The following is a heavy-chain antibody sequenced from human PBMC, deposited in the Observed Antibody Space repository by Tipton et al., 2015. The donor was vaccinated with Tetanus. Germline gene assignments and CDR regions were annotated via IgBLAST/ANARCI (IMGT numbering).Heavy chain of an antibody. J-gene: IGHJ4*02. Sequence: QSGAEVKKSGASVKVSCKASGYTFTSYGIAWVRQAPGQGLEWMGWISPYNGNTNYAQNFQGRVTMTTETSTSTAYMELRSLISDDTAVYYCARDYSIPYYFDYWGQGTLVTVSS. V-gene: IGHV1-18*01. D-gene: IGHD4-11*01. CDR1: GYTFTSYG. CDR2: ISPYNGNT. CDR3: ARDYSIPYYFDY.